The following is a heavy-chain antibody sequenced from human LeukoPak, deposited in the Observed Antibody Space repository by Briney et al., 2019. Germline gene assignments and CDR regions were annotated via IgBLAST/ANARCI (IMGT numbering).Heavy chain of an antibody. Sequence: PGGSLRLSCAASGFTLSDYYMSWIRQAPGKGLEWVSYISSSGSTIYYADSVKGRFTISRDNAKNSLYLQMNSLRAEDTAVYYCARGTYYYDSSGYYYLDAFDIWGQGTMVTVSS. J-gene: IGHJ3*02. CDR2: ISSSGSTI. CDR3: ARGTYYYDSSGYYYLDAFDI. D-gene: IGHD3-22*01. CDR1: GFTLSDYY. V-gene: IGHV3-11*04.